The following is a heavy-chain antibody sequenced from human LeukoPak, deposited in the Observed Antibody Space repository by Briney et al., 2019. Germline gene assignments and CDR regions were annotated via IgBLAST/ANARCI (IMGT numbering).Heavy chain of an antibody. J-gene: IGHJ4*02. V-gene: IGHV3-7*01. CDR3: AREWELLRGPSSGFDY. CDR2: IKGDGSEK. CDR1: GFTFRSYW. D-gene: IGHD1-26*01. Sequence: GGSLRLSCAASGFTFRSYWMSWVRQAPGKGLEWVANIKGDGSEKYYVDSVKGRFTISRDNAKNSLYLQMNSLRAEDTAVYYCAREWELLRGPSSGFDYWGQGTLVTVSS.